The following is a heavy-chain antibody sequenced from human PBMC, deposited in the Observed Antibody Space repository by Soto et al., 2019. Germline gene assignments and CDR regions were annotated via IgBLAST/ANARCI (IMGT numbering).Heavy chain of an antibody. CDR2: IYWDDDK. V-gene: IGHV2-5*02. Sequence: SGPTLVNPTQTLTLTCTFSGFSLSTSGVGVGWIRQPPGKALEWLALIYWDDDKRYSPSLKSRLTITKDTSKNQVVLTMTNMDPVDTATYYCAHRLIPKGDHLGEDWGGSAFDIWGQGTMVTVSS. J-gene: IGHJ3*02. CDR1: GFSLSTSGVG. CDR3: AHRLIPKGDHLGEDWGGSAFDI. D-gene: IGHD3-16*01.